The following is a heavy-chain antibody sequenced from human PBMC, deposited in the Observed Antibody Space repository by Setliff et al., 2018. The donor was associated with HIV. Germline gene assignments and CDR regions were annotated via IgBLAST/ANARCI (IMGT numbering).Heavy chain of an antibody. J-gene: IGHJ4*02. CDR2: VYYTGSA. CDR1: GASINSHY. Sequence: SETLSLTCIVSGASINSHYWYWIRQPPGKGLEWIGHVYYTGSANYNPSLKSRVTISVDTSKNQFSLMLGSMTAADTAVYYCARERLSRLGFDYWGQGTLVTVSS. V-gene: IGHV4-59*11. CDR3: ARERLSRLGFDY. D-gene: IGHD1-1*01.